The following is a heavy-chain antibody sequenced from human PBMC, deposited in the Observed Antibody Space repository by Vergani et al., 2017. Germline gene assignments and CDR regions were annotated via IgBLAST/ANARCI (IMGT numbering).Heavy chain of an antibody. CDR2: INPLGGRA. J-gene: IGHJ4*02. V-gene: IGHV1-46*03. D-gene: IGHD4-17*01. CDR1: GYTYRSNY. CDR3: VSSRLRSFEY. Sequence: QVKVVQSGAEVKAPGASVKVSCEASGYTYRSNYVHWVRQAPGQGLEWMGVINPLGGRATYSQKFQGRVSVTGDSSTTGGTSASMVYMDLTSLTPEDTAVYFCVSSRLRSFEYWGQGTLVTVSS.